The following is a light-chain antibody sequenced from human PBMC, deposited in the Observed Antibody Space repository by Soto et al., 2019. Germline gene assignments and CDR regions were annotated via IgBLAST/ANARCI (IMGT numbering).Light chain of an antibody. V-gene: IGLV1-51*01. CDR3: GTWDSSLSAGM. J-gene: IGLJ3*02. CDR1: SSNIGNNY. CDR2: DNN. Sequence: QSVLTQPPSVSAAPGQKVTISCSESSSNIGNNYVSWYQQLPGTAPKLLIYDNNKRPSGIPDRFSGSKSGTSATLGITGLQTGDEADYYCGTWDSSLSAGMFGGGTKLTVL.